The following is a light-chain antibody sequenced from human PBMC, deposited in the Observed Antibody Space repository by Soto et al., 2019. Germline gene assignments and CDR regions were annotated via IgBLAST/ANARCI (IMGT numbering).Light chain of an antibody. J-gene: IGKJ5*01. CDR1: RSVSSN. CDR3: QQHSNWPLT. V-gene: IGKV3-11*01. CDR2: DAS. Sequence: TPSPTTPSLSPGESATLSCRAIRSVSSNLAWYQQKPGQAPRLLMYDASTRPTDIPARFSGSGSGTEFTLTISSLQPEDFAVYYCQQHSNWPLTFGQGTRLEI.